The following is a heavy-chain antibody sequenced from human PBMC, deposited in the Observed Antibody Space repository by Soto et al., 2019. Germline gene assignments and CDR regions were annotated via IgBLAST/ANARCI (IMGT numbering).Heavy chain of an antibody. J-gene: IGHJ6*02. Sequence: QVQLQESGPGLVKPSQTLSLTCTVSGGSISSGGYYWSWIRQHPGKGLEWIGYIYYSGSTYYNPSIKSRVTISVDTSKNQFSLKLSSVTAADTAVYYCAREDPLHYYGMDVWGQGTTVTVSS. V-gene: IGHV4-31*03. CDR2: IYYSGST. CDR1: GGSISSGGYY. CDR3: AREDPLHYYGMDV.